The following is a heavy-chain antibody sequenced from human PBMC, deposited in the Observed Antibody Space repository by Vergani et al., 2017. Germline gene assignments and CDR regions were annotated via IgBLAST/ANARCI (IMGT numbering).Heavy chain of an antibody. Sequence: QVQLVESEGGVVQPGRSLRLSCVALGFTFSSHGMHWVRQAPGKGLEGVAVIWYDGSNKYYGDSVKGRFTISRDNSKNTLYLQMNSLGVEDTAVYYCARWGNEKRLDSWGQGTLVTVSS. CDR1: GFTFSSHG. V-gene: IGHV3-33*01. J-gene: IGHJ5*01. D-gene: IGHD1-1*01. CDR3: ARWGNEKRLDS. CDR2: IWYDGSNK.